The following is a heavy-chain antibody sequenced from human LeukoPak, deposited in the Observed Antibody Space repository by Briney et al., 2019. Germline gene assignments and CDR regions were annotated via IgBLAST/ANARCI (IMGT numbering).Heavy chain of an antibody. CDR3: ARVPYYYDSSGYYEFDY. CDR2: INHSGST. Sequence: SETLSLTYAVYGGSFSGYYWSWLRQPPGEGLEWIGEINHSGSTNYNPTLKSRVTISVDTSKNQFSLKLSSVTAADTAVYYCARVPYYYDSSGYYEFDYWGQGTLVTVSS. D-gene: IGHD3-22*01. CDR1: GGSFSGYY. J-gene: IGHJ4*02. V-gene: IGHV4-34*01.